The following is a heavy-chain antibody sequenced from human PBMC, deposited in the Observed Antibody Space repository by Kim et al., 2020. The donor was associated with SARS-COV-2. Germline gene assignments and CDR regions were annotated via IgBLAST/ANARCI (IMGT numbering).Heavy chain of an antibody. Sequence: GGSLRLSCAASGFTFSSYGMHWVRQAPGKGLEWVAVISYDGSNKYYADSVKGRFTISRDNSKNTLYLQMNSLRAEDTAVYYCAKVESGRVGADFDYWGQGTLVTVSS. CDR2: ISYDGSNK. D-gene: IGHD1-26*01. CDR3: AKVESGRVGADFDY. J-gene: IGHJ4*02. CDR1: GFTFSSYG. V-gene: IGHV3-30*18.